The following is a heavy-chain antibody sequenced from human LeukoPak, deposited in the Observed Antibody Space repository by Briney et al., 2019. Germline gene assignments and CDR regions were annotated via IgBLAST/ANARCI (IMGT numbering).Heavy chain of an antibody. CDR3: TRVLEWLLIDY. CDR1: GFTFGDYA. V-gene: IGHV3-49*04. CDR2: IRSKVYGGTT. J-gene: IGHJ4*02. D-gene: IGHD3-3*01. Sequence: GRSLRLSCTASGFTFGDYAMSWVRQAPGKGLEWVGFIRSKVYGGTTEYAASVKGRFTISRDDSKSIAYLQMNSLKTEDTAVYYCTRVLEWLLIDYWGQGTLVTVSS.